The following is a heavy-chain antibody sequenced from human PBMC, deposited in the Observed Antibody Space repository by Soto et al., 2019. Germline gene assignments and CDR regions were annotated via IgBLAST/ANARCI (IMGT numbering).Heavy chain of an antibody. CDR2: MNPYTGNT. J-gene: IGHJ4*02. V-gene: IGHV1-8*01. Sequence: QVQLVQSGAEVKEPGASVKVSCKASGYTFTTYDIYWMRQATGQGLEWMGWMNPYTGNTGYAQKFQGRVTVTRNPSISTVYMEMSGLRLDDTAVYYCARRKERSGPHYFDYWGQGSQVTVSS. CDR3: ARRKERSGPHYFDY. CDR1: GYTFTTYD. D-gene: IGHD6-25*01.